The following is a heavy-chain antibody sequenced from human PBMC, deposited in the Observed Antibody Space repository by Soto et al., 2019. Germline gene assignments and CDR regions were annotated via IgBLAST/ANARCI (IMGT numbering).Heavy chain of an antibody. Sequence: EVQLVESGGVVVQPGGSLRLSCAASGFTFDDYTMHWVRQAPGKGLEWVSLISWDGGSTYYADSVKGRFTISRDNSKNSLYLQMNSLRTEDTALYYCAKDGGFYEILTGYNYYGMYVWGQGTTVTVSS. CDR1: GFTFDDYT. V-gene: IGHV3-43*01. CDR3: AKDGGFYEILTGYNYYGMYV. J-gene: IGHJ6*02. D-gene: IGHD3-9*01. CDR2: ISWDGGST.